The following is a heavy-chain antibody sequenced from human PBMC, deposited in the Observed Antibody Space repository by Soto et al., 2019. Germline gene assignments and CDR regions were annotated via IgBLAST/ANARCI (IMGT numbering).Heavy chain of an antibody. CDR2: IYWDEDK. CDR1: GFSLTTSGVG. CDR3: AHRVLRTVFGLVTTTAIYFDF. Sequence: QITLNESGPTQVKPRQTLTLTCTFSGFSLTTSGVGVGWIRQSPGKAPERLALIYWDEDKRYSPSLKSRLTITKDTTKTQVVLTMADLDPADTATYYCAHRVLRTVFGLVTTTAIYFDFWGQGTPVAVSS. J-gene: IGHJ4*02. D-gene: IGHD3-3*01. V-gene: IGHV2-5*02.